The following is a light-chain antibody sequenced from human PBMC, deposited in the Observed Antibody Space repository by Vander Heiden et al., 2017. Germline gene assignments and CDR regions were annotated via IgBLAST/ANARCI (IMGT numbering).Light chain of an antibody. Sequence: ETVLTQSPGSRSLSPGESATLSCRACQCVSSSYLSWYQQKPGQAPRLLIYGASSRATGIPDRFSGSWSGADFTLTSSRLGPEEFAVYYCQQYGSSPQRFGQGTKVEIK. V-gene: IGKV3-20*01. CDR3: QQYGSSPQR. CDR1: QCVSSSY. CDR2: GAS. J-gene: IGKJ1*01.